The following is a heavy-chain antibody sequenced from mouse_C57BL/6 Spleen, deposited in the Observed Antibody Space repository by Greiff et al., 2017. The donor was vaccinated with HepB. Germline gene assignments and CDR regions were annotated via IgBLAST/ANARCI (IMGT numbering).Heavy chain of an antibody. CDR2: ISSGGDYI. J-gene: IGHJ4*01. Sequence: EVQGVESGEGLVKPGGSLKLSCAASGFTFSSYAMSWVRQTPEKRLEWVAYISSGGDYIYYADTVKGRFTISRDNARNTLYLQMSSLKSEDTAMYYCTRLITTVVDYYAMDYWGQGTSVTVSS. CDR3: TRLITTVVDYYAMDY. D-gene: IGHD1-1*01. V-gene: IGHV5-9-1*02. CDR1: GFTFSSYA.